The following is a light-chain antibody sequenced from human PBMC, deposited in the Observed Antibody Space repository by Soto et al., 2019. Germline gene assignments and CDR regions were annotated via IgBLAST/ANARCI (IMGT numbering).Light chain of an antibody. CDR2: SNN. V-gene: IGLV1-47*02. CDR1: SSNIGSNY. CDR3: AAWDDSLSGYV. Sequence: QSVLTQPPSASGTPGQRVTSSCSGSSSNIGSNYVYWYQQLPGTAPKLLIYSNNQRPSGVPDRFSGSTSGTSASLAISGLRSEDEADYYCAAWDDSLSGYVFGTGTKVTVL. J-gene: IGLJ1*01.